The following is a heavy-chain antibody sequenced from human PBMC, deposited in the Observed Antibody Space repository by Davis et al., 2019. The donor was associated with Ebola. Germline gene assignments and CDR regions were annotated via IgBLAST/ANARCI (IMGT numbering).Heavy chain of an antibody. CDR2: IIPIFGTA. J-gene: IGHJ5*02. V-gene: IGHV1-69*13. Sequence: AASVKVSCKASGGTFSSYAIGWVRQAPGQGLEWMGGIIPIFGTANYAQKFQGRVTITADESTSTAYMELSSLRSEDTAVYYCARAYSNYPWWNWFDPWGQGTLVTVSS. CDR3: ARAYSNYPWWNWFDP. D-gene: IGHD4-11*01. CDR1: GGTFSSYA.